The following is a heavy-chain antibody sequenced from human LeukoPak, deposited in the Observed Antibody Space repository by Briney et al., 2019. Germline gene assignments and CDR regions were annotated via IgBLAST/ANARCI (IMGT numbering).Heavy chain of an antibody. J-gene: IGHJ3*02. CDR1: GFSVRTNY. Sequence: PGGSLRLSCAVSGFSVRTNYMSWVRQAPGKGLEWVSAISGSGGSTYYADSVKGRFTISRDNSKNTLYLQMNSLRAEDTAVYYCAKDLSITGDIWGQGTMVTVSS. CDR3: AKDLSITGDI. V-gene: IGHV3-23*01. D-gene: IGHD3-16*01. CDR2: ISGSGGST.